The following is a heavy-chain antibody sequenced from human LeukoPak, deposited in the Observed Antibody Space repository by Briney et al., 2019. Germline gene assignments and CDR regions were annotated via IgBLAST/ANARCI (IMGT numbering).Heavy chain of an antibody. CDR1: GFTVSSNY. CDR2: IYSGGST. CDR3: ANIAAAGKDYFDY. V-gene: IGHV3-66*01. Sequence: GGSLRLSCAASGFTVSSNYMSWVRQAPGKGLEWVSVIYSGGSTYYADSVKGRFTTSRDNSKNTLYLQMNSLRAEDTAVYYCANIAAAGKDYFDYWGQGTLVTVSS. D-gene: IGHD6-13*01. J-gene: IGHJ4*02.